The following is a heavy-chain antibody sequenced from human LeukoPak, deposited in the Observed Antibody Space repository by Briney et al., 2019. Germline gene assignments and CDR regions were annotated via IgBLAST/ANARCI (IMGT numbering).Heavy chain of an antibody. Sequence: SETLSLTCTVSGGSISSSSYYWGWIRQPPGKGLEWIGSIYYSGSTYYNPSLKSRVTISVDTSKNQFSLELSSVTAADTAVYYCARGVYLTYCSSTSCYFDYWGQGTLVTVSS. CDR1: GGSISSSSYY. J-gene: IGHJ4*02. CDR2: IYYSGST. V-gene: IGHV4-39*01. CDR3: ARGVYLTYCSSTSCYFDY. D-gene: IGHD2-2*01.